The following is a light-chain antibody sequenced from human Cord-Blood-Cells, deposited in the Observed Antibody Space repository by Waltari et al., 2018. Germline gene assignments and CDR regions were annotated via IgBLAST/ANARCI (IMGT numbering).Light chain of an antibody. CDR2: QTS. CDR3: LLYYGGAWV. J-gene: IGLJ3*02. Sequence: QTVVTQEPSLTVSPGGTVTLTCASSTGAVTSGYYPNWFQQKPGQAPRALIYQTSNKHSWTPARFSGSLLGGKAALTLSGVQPEDEAEYYCLLYYGGAWVFGGGTKLTVL. CDR1: TGAVTSGYY. V-gene: IGLV7-43*01.